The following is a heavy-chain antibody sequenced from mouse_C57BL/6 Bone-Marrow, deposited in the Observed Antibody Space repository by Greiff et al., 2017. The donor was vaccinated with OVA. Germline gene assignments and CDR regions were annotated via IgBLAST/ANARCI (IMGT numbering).Heavy chain of an antibody. CDR3: ARGLYDYDEAWFAY. J-gene: IGHJ3*01. Sequence: QVQLQQPGAELVKPGASVKMSCKASGYTFTSYWITWVKQRPGQGLEWIGDIYPGSGSTNYNEKFKSKAKLTVDTSSSTAYMQLSSLTSEDSAVYYCARGLYDYDEAWFAYWGQGTLVTVSA. CDR1: GYTFTSYW. CDR2: IYPGSGST. D-gene: IGHD2-4*01. V-gene: IGHV1-55*01.